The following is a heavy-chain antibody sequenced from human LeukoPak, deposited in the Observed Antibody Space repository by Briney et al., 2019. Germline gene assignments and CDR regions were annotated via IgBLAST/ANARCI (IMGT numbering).Heavy chain of an antibody. CDR1: GGSISSGGYY. CDR2: IYYSGST. Sequence: SQTLSLTCTVSGGSISSGGYYWSWIRQHPGKGLEWIGYIYYSGSTYYNPSLKSRVTISADTSKNQFSLKLSSVTAADTAVYYCARGKLWFGERANWYFDLWGRGTLVTVSS. V-gene: IGHV4-31*03. CDR3: ARGKLWFGERANWYFDL. J-gene: IGHJ2*01. D-gene: IGHD3-10*01.